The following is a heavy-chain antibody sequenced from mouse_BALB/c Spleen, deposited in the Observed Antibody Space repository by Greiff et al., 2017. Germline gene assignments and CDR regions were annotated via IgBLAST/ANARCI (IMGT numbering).Heavy chain of an antibody. J-gene: IGHJ2*01. D-gene: IGHD2-10*01. CDR2: INSNGGST. Sequence: EVQGVESGGGLVQPGGSLKLSCAASGFTFSSYGMSWVRQTPDKRLELVATINSNGGSTYYPDSVKGRFTISRDNAKNTLYLQMSSLKSEDTAMYYCARDGRESYYGNFFDYWGQGTTLTVSS. CDR1: GFTFSSYG. V-gene: IGHV5-6-3*01. CDR3: ARDGRESYYGNFFDY.